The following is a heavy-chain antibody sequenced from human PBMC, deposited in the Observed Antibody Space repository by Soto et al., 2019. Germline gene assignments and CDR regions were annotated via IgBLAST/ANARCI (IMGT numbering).Heavy chain of an antibody. V-gene: IGHV3-21*04. CDR2: ISSSSSYI. Sequence: GGSLRLSCAASGFTFSSYSMNWVRQAPGKGLEWVSSISSSSSYIYYADSVKGRFTISRDNSKNTLYLQMNSLRADDTAVYYCATGRQMGYWGQGTQVTVSS. J-gene: IGHJ4*02. CDR3: ATGRQMGY. D-gene: IGHD7-27*01. CDR1: GFTFSSYS.